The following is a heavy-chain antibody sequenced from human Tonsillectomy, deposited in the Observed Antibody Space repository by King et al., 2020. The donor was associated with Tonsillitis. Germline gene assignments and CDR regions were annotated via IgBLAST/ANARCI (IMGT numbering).Heavy chain of an antibody. D-gene: IGHD7-27*01. Sequence: EVQLVESGGGLVQPGGSLRLSCAASGFTFSSYWMHWVRQVPGKGLVLVSRINREGGTTNYADSVKGRFTMSRDNAKNPLYLQMNSLRAEDTAVYYCATVAWGSGDYWGQGTLVTVSS. J-gene: IGHJ4*02. CDR1: GFTFSSYW. CDR3: ATVAWGSGDY. CDR2: INREGGTT. V-gene: IGHV3-74*01.